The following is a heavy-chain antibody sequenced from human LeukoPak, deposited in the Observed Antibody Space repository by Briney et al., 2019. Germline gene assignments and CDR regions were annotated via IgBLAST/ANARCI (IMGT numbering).Heavy chain of an antibody. Sequence: PGRSLKLSCAASGFTFRNYGFHWVRQAPGKGLEWVAVIYHGGSYSYYADSVKGRFTFSRDNSKNTVFLQMNSLRAEDTAMYFCTRDSAKSFDDWGQGTLVTVSS. V-gene: IGHV3-33*01. D-gene: IGHD4/OR15-4a*01. CDR2: IYHGGSYS. J-gene: IGHJ4*02. CDR3: TRDSAKSFDD. CDR1: GFTFRNYG.